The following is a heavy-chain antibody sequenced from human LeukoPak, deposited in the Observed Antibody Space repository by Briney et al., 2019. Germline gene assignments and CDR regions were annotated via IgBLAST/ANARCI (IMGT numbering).Heavy chain of an antibody. CDR3: ARDSQILDAFDI. J-gene: IGHJ3*02. CDR2: IYYSGST. V-gene: IGHV4-39*07. CDR1: GGSISSSSYY. Sequence: SETLSLTCTVSGGSISSSSYYWGWIRQPPGKGLEWIGSIYYSGSTYYNPSLKSRVTISVDTSKNQFSLKLSSVTAADTAVYYCARDSQILDAFDIWGQGTMVTVSS.